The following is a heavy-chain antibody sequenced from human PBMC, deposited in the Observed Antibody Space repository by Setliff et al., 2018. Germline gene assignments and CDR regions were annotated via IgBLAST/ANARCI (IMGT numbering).Heavy chain of an antibody. CDR3: AREVGTSTSSDAFDV. J-gene: IGHJ3*01. D-gene: IGHD1-26*01. V-gene: IGHV4-34*11. CDR1: GGSFSGYY. CDR2: IYYSGST. Sequence: SETLSLTCAVYGGSFSGYYWSWIRQPPGKGLEWIGYIYYSGSTYYNPSLESRVTMSVDTSKNQFSLHLTSVTAADTAVYYCAREVGTSTSSDAFDVWGQGMMVTVSS.